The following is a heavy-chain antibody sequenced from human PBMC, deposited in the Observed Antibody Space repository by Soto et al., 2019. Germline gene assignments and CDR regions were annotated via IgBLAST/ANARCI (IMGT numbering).Heavy chain of an antibody. V-gene: IGHV4-61*01. D-gene: IGHD3-10*01. CDR3: ARGVGFGYYYYHMDL. CDR2: IYYSGSA. Sequence: SETLSLTCTVSGDSVTSVSDYWSWIRQPPGKGLEWIGYIYYSGSADYNPSLGSRVSISIDTSKNQFSLKLTSVTAADTAVYYCARGVGFGYYYYHMDLWGQGTTVTVSS. J-gene: IGHJ6*02. CDR1: GDSVTSVSDY.